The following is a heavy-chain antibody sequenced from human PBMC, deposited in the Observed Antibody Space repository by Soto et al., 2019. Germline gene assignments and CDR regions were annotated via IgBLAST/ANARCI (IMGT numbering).Heavy chain of an antibody. CDR3: ARDQYDFWSGYSPGMDV. V-gene: IGHV3-13*01. CDR1: GFTFSSYD. CDR2: IGTAGDT. D-gene: IGHD3-3*01. J-gene: IGHJ6*02. Sequence: GSLRLSCAASGFTFSSYDMHWVRQATGKGLEWVSAIGTAGDTYYPGSVKGRFTISRENAKNSLYLQMNSLRAEDTAVYYCARDQYDFWSGYSPGMDVWGQGTTVTVSS.